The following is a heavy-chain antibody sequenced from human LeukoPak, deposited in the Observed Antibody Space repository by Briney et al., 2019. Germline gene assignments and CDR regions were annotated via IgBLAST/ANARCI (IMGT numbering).Heavy chain of an antibody. CDR3: ARGRKYTSGYRVTELGSGYSDY. CDR2: ISAYNGNT. V-gene: IGHV1-18*01. CDR1: GYTFTSYG. J-gene: IGHJ4*02. Sequence: ASVKVSCKASGYTFTSYGISWVRQAPGQGLEWMGWISAYNGNTNYAQKLQGRVTMTTDTSTSTAYMELRSLRSDDTAVYYCARGRKYTSGYRVTELGSGYSDYWGQGTLVTVSS. D-gene: IGHD5-18*01.